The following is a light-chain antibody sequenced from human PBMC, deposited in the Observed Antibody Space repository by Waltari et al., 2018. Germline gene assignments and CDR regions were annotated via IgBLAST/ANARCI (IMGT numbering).Light chain of an antibody. J-gene: IGLJ2*01. Sequence: QSALTQPASVSGSPGQSITISCTGTSSDVGSYNLLSWYQGHPGKAPKLMIYEGSKVPSGVSNRCSGSKSGNTASLTISGLQAEDEADYYCCSYAGSSTLVFGGGTKLTVL. CDR2: EGS. CDR1: SSDVGSYNL. V-gene: IGLV2-23*01. CDR3: CSYAGSSTLV.